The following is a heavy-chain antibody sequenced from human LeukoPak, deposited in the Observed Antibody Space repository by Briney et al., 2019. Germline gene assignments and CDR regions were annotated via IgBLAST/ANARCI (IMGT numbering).Heavy chain of an antibody. CDR1: GGSISAYY. D-gene: IGHD3-10*01. Sequence: SETLSLTCTVSGGSISAYYWSWIRQPPGKGLEWIGYIYYNGDINYNPSLKSRVTISLDTAKNQFSLKLSSVTAADTAVYYCARFGYYGSGSYPGWGQGTLVTVSS. CDR2: IYYNGDI. J-gene: IGHJ4*02. V-gene: IGHV4-59*08. CDR3: ARFGYYGSGSYPG.